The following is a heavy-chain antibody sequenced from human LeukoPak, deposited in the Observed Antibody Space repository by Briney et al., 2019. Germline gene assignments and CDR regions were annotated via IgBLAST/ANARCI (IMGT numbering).Heavy chain of an antibody. CDR1: GGSISSGDYY. Sequence: PSQTLSLTCTVSGGSISSGDYYWSWIRQPPGKGLEWLGSIYYSGSTYYNPSLKSRVTISVDTSKNQFSLKLSSVTAADTAVYYCARLQRGSSWYGGVLSDYWGQGTLVTVSS. D-gene: IGHD6-13*01. V-gene: IGHV4-39*01. CDR2: IYYSGST. J-gene: IGHJ4*02. CDR3: ARLQRGSSWYGGVLSDY.